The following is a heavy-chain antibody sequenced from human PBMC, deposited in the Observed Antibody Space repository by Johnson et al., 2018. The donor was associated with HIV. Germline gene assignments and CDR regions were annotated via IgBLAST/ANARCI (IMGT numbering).Heavy chain of an antibody. CDR3: AKGESSSSEPDAFDI. CDR1: GFTFSSYG. J-gene: IGHJ3*02. CDR2: IYSGGST. D-gene: IGHD6-6*01. Sequence: QVHLVESGGGVVQPGRSLRLSCAASGFTFSSYGMHWVRQAPGKGLEWVSVIYSGGSTYYADSVKGRFTISRDSSKNTLYLEMNTLRPEDTAMYYCAKGESSSSEPDAFDIWGQGTMVTVSS. V-gene: IGHV3-NL1*01.